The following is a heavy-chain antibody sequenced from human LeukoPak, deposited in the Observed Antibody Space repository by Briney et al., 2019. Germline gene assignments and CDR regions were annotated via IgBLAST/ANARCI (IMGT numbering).Heavy chain of an antibody. CDR1: GFTFSSYW. Sequence: GGSLRLSCAASGFTFSSYWMSWVRQAPGKGLEWVANIKQDGSEKYYVDSVKGRFTISRDNAKNSLYLQMNSLRAEDTAVYYCVRENYGDYEDYWGQGTLVTVSS. D-gene: IGHD4-17*01. CDR3: VRENYGDYEDY. J-gene: IGHJ4*02. CDR2: IKQDGSEK. V-gene: IGHV3-7*03.